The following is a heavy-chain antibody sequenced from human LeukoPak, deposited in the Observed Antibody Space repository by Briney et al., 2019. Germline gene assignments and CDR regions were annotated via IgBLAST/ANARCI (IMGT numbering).Heavy chain of an antibody. CDR2: INHSGSI. CDR1: GGSFSGYY. D-gene: IGHD3-22*01. V-gene: IGHV4-34*01. CDR3: ARAPNYYDSSGLNWFDP. Sequence: SETLSLTCAVYGGSFSGYYWSWIRQSPGKGLEWIGEINHSGSINYNPSLKSRVTISVDTSKNQFSLKLSSVTAADTAVYYCARAPNYYDSSGLNWFDPWGQGTLVTVSS. J-gene: IGHJ5*02.